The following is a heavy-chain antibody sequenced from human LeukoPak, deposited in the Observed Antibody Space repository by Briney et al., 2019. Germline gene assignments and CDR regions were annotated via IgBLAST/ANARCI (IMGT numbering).Heavy chain of an antibody. D-gene: IGHD2-2*01. CDR2: ISYDGSNK. CDR1: GFTFSSYA. Sequence: PGRSLRLSCAASGFTFSSYAMHWVRQAPGKGLEWVAVISYDGSNKYYADSVKGRFTISRDNSKNTLYLQMNSLRAEDTAVYYCAKDAHIVVVPAADGLDYWGQGTLVTVSS. V-gene: IGHV3-30*04. J-gene: IGHJ4*02. CDR3: AKDAHIVVVPAADGLDY.